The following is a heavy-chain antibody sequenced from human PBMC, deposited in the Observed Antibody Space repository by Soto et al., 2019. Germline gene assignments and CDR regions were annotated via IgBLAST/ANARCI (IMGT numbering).Heavy chain of an antibody. CDR1: GFTFSTYA. J-gene: IGHJ4*02. CDR2: ISYDGSNK. CDR3: ARDLTGSYYFDY. V-gene: IGHV3-30-3*01. Sequence: GSLRLPCSASGFTFSTYAMHWVRQAPGKGLEWVAIISYDGSNKYYADSVKGRFTLSRDNSKNTLYLQMNSLRAEDTALYYCARDLTGSYYFDYWGLGTLVTVYS.